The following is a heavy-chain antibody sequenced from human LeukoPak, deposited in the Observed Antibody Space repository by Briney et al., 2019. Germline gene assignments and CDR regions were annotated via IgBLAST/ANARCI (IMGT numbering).Heavy chain of an antibody. V-gene: IGHV4-39*01. Sequence: GSLRLSCAASGLTVSSNYMSWVRQAPGKGLEWIGSIYYSGSTYYNPSLKSRVTISVDTSKNQFSLKLSSVTAADTAVYYCARHGGINDYWGRGTLVTVSS. D-gene: IGHD2-21*01. CDR1: GLTVSSNY. CDR3: ARHGGINDY. J-gene: IGHJ4*02. CDR2: IYYSGST.